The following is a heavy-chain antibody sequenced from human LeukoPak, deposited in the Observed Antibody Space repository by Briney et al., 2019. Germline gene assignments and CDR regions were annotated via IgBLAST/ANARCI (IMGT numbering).Heavy chain of an antibody. CDR2: ISGSGGST. CDR3: AKVGITMIVAPSDY. V-gene: IGHV3-23*01. J-gene: IGHJ4*02. D-gene: IGHD3-22*01. Sequence: PGGSLRLSCAASGFTFSSYGMSWVRQAPGRGLEWVSAISGSGGSTYYADSVKGRFTISRDNSKNTLYLQMNSLRAEDTAVYYCAKVGITMIVAPSDYWGQGTLVTVSS. CDR1: GFTFSSYG.